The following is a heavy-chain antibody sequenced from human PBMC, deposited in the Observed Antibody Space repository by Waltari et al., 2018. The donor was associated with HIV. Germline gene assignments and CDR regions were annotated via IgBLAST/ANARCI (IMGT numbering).Heavy chain of an antibody. J-gene: IGHJ4*02. V-gene: IGHV3-33*01. Sequence: VPMVGFGGGVVQPGGSLGLPRATSGLPPRSFGMHWVRQAPGKGLEWVTVIWYDGSKKYYADSVKGRFTISRDNSKNTLYLQMNSLRIEDTAVYYCARKYSSSWGAPFDYWGQGTLVTVSS. D-gene: IGHD6-13*01. CDR1: GLPPRSFG. CDR3: ARKYSSSWGAPFDY. CDR2: IWYDGSKK.